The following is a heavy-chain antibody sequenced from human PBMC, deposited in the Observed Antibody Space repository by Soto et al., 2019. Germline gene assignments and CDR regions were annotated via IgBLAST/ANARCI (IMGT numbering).Heavy chain of an antibody. D-gene: IGHD3-10*01. CDR1: GLPFSYYY. CDR2: IASSGGTI. J-gene: IGHJ4*02. V-gene: IGHV3-11*01. Sequence: GDPRRLSCRTSGLPFSYYYMTVIRQHPGKGLEWISYIASSGGTIYYADSVKGRFTISRDNAKNSLYLQMNGLRAEDTAVYYCARDPLHHGSTFDYWGQGTLVTVSS. CDR3: ARDPLHHGSTFDY.